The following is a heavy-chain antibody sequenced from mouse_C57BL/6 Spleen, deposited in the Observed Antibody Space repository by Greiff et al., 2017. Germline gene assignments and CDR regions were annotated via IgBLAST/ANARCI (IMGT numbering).Heavy chain of an antibody. CDR3: ARRITTVPYY. CDR1: GYAFSSSW. CDR2: IYPGDGDT. D-gene: IGHD1-1*01. Sequence: QVQLKQSGPELVKPGASVKISCKASGYAFSSSWMNWVKQRPGKGLEWIGRIYPGDGDTNYNGKFKGKATLTADKSSSTAYMQLSSLTSEDSAVYYCARRITTVPYYWGQGTTLTVSS. J-gene: IGHJ2*01. V-gene: IGHV1-82*01.